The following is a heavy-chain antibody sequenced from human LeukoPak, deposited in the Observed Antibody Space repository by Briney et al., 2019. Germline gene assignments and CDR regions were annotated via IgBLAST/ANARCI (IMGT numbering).Heavy chain of an antibody. V-gene: IGHV4-31*03. D-gene: IGHD3-22*01. CDR2: IYYSGST. J-gene: IGHJ5*02. CDR1: GGSISSGGYY. CDR3: ARGKEGYYYDTDEGVRFDP. Sequence: SQTLSLTCTVSGGSISSGGYYWSWIRQHPGKGLEWIGNIYYSGSTYYNPSLKSRVTISVDTSKNQFSLKLSSVTAADTAVYYCARGKEGYYYDTDEGVRFDPWGQGTLVTVSS.